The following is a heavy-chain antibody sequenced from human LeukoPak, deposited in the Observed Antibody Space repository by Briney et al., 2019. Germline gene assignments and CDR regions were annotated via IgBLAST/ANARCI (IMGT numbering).Heavy chain of an antibody. CDR3: ARGPEEADYYSYMDV. V-gene: IGHV1-69*05. CDR1: GGTFSSYA. J-gene: IGHJ6*03. CDR2: IIPIFGTA. Sequence: SVKVSCKASGGTFSSYAITWVRQAPGQGLEWMGGIIPIFGTANYAQKFQGRVTITTDESTTKTYMELSSLRSEDTAVYYCARGPEEADYYSYMDVWGKGTTVTVSS. D-gene: IGHD1-14*01.